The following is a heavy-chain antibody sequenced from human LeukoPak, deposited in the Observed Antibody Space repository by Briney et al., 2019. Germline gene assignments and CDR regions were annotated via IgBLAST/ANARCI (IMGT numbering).Heavy chain of an antibody. D-gene: IGHD3-22*01. CDR2: IYSGGST. CDR3: ARDNHRDSGYFDY. V-gene: IGHV3-66*02. Sequence: GGSLRLSCAASGFTVSSNHMSWVRQAPGKGLEWVSVIYSGGSTNYADSMKGRFTISRDNSKNTLYLQMNSLRAEDTAVYYCARDNHRDSGYFDYWGQGTLVTVSS. J-gene: IGHJ4*02. CDR1: GFTVSSNH.